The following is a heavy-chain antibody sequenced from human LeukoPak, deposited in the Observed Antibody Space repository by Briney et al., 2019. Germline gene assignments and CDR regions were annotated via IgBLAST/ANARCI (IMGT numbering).Heavy chain of an antibody. CDR3: AKAAFISGGRDLHAFDI. CDR1: GGSISSSSYY. CDR2: IYYSGST. J-gene: IGHJ3*02. D-gene: IGHD2-15*01. V-gene: IGHV4-39*07. Sequence: PSETLSLTCTVSGGSISSSSYYWGSIRQPPGKGLEWIGSIYYSGSTYYNPSLKSRVTISVDTSKNQFSLKLSSVTAADTAVYYCAKAAFISGGRDLHAFDIWGQGTMVTVSS.